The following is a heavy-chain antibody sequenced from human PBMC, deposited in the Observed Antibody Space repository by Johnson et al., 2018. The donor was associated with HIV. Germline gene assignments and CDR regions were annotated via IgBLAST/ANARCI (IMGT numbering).Heavy chain of an antibody. J-gene: IGHJ3*02. CDR3: ARGEEEQLGDAFDI. Sequence: QVHLVESGGGVVQPGRSLRLSCAASGFTFSSYAMHWVRQAPGKGLEWVAVISYDGSNKYYADSVTGRFTISRDNSKNTLYLQMNSLRAEDTAVYYCARGEEEQLGDAFDIWGQGTMVTVSS. CDR1: GFTFSSYA. CDR2: ISYDGSNK. D-gene: IGHD6-6*01. V-gene: IGHV3-30*04.